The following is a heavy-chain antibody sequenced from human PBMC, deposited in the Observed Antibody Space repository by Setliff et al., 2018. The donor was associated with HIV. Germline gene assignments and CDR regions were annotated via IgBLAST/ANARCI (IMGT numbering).Heavy chain of an antibody. J-gene: IGHJ6*03. CDR1: GGTFSSYA. V-gene: IGHV1-69*10. Sequence: GASVKVSCKASGGTFSSYAFNWVRQAPGQGLEWMGGIIPISGITNYAQKFQGRVRFTADKSTSTAYMVLSSLRSEDTAMYYCARDSVARRTLGYYYYMDVWGKGTTVTVSS. CDR3: ARDSVARRTLGYYYYMDV. CDR2: IIPISGIT. D-gene: IGHD6-6*01.